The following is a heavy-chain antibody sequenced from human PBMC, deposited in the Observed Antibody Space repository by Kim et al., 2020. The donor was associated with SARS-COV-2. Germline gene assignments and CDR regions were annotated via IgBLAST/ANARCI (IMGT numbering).Heavy chain of an antibody. Sequence: ASVKVSCKASGYTFTSYDINWVRQATGQGLEWMGWMNPNSGNTGYAQKFQGRVTMTRNTSISTAYMELSSLRSEDTAVYYCARVKQDRITGTSEYYFDYWGQGTLVTVSS. V-gene: IGHV1-8*01. CDR2: MNPNSGNT. CDR3: ARVKQDRITGTSEYYFDY. D-gene: IGHD1-7*01. CDR1: GYTFTSYD. J-gene: IGHJ4*02.